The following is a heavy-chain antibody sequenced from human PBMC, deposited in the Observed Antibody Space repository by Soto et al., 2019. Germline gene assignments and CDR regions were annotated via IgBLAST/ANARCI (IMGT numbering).Heavy chain of an antibody. V-gene: IGHV1-69*04. Sequence: QVQLVQSGAEVTKPGSSVKVSCKASGDTFSNHTISWVRQAPGQGLEWMGRIIPILGVANYAQKFQGRVTITADKSTRTAYMELSSLRSADTAVYYCAGVAEMGTVTKGYYYYMDVWGTGTTVTVSS. CDR2: IIPILGVA. D-gene: IGHD4-17*01. CDR3: AGVAEMGTVTKGYYYYMDV. J-gene: IGHJ6*03. CDR1: GDTFSNHT.